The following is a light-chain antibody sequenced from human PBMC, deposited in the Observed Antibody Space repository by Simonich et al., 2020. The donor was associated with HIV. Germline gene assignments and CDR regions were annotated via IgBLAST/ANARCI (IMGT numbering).Light chain of an antibody. CDR3: MQALQTPAT. CDR2: LGS. CDR1: QSLLHSNGYNY. V-gene: IGKV2-28*01. Sequence: DIVMTQSPLSLPVTPGEPASIPCRSSQSLLHSNGYNYLNCYLQKPGQSPQVLIYLGSNRASGVPDRFSGSGSCTDFTLKISRVEAEDVGVYYCMQALQTPATFGGGTKVEIK. J-gene: IGKJ4*01.